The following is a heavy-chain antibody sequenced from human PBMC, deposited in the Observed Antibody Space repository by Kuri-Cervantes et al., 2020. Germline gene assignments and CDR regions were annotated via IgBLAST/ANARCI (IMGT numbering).Heavy chain of an antibody. CDR2: IYSGGRT. D-gene: IGHD2-2*01. CDR1: GFTVSSNY. V-gene: IGHV3-53*05. CDR3: ARVALYCSSTSCRYNYYYYGMDV. Sequence: GGSLRLSCAAAGFTVSSNYIRWVRQAPGKGLEWVSSIYSGGRTYYADSVKGRFTISRDNSKNTLYLQMNSLRAEDTAVYYCARVALYCSSTSCRYNYYYYGMDVWGQGTTVTVSS. J-gene: IGHJ6*02.